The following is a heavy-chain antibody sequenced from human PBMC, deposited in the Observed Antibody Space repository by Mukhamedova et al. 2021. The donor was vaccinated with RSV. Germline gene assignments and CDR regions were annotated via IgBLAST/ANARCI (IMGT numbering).Heavy chain of an antibody. V-gene: IGHV3-7*01. CDR2: MGQDGSEK. D-gene: IGHD2-2*01. CDR3: GRDRVGRSTSCYDWEEDYGMDV. J-gene: IGHJ6*02. Sequence: MGQDGSEKYYGDSVKGRFTISRDNAKNSLDLQMNSLRAKDTAVYYCGRDRVGRSTSCYDWEEDYGMDVWGQGTTVTVSS.